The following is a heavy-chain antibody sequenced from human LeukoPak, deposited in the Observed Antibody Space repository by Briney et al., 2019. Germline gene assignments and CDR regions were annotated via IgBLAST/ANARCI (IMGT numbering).Heavy chain of an antibody. J-gene: IGHJ4*02. D-gene: IGHD6-13*01. V-gene: IGHV3-21*01. CDR3: ARDRLAAAGTIDY. CDR2: ISSSSSYI. Sequence: GGSLRLSCAASGFTFSSYGMNWVRQAPGKGLEWVSSISSSSSYIYYADSVKGRFTISRDNAKNSLYLQMNSLRAEDTAVYYCARDRLAAAGTIDYWGQGTLVTVSS. CDR1: GFTFSSYG.